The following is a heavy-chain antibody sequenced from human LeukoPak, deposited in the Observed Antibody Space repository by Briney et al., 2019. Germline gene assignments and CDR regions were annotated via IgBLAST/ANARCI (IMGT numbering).Heavy chain of an antibody. Sequence: GGSLRLSCVASQFTFHNYAMNWVRQAPGKGLEWVAALRGDGGATYHADSVRGRFTISRDNSKNTLYLQMDSLRAEDTAVYYCAKLHHTVTGAAFDIWGQGTMVTVSS. CDR3: AKLHHTVTGAAFDI. D-gene: IGHD4-17*01. CDR1: QFTFHNYA. V-gene: IGHV3-23*01. J-gene: IGHJ3*02. CDR2: LRGDGGAT.